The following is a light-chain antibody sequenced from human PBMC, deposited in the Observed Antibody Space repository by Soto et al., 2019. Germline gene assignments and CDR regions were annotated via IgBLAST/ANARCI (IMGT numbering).Light chain of an antibody. V-gene: IGKV3-20*01. Sequence: EILLTQSPGTLSLSPGERGTLSCRASQSVSNNYLAWFQHKPGQAPRLLIFGASTRATGIPDRFSGSGSGTRFTLTISSLEPEDVAVYYCQQYGSSPYTFGQGTKLEIK. CDR2: GAS. CDR1: QSVSNNY. J-gene: IGKJ2*01. CDR3: QQYGSSPYT.